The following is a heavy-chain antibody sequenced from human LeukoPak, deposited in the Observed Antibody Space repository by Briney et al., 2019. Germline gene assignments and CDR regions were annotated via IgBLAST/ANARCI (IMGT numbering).Heavy chain of an antibody. Sequence: SETLSLTCAVYGGSFSGYYWSWIRQPPGKGLEWIGEINHSGSTNYNPSLKSRVTISVDTSKNQFSLKLSSVTAADTAVYYCASASGYSYREGFHDYWGQGTLATVSS. CDR3: ASASGYSYREGFHDY. J-gene: IGHJ4*02. D-gene: IGHD5-18*01. V-gene: IGHV4-34*01. CDR1: GGSFSGYY. CDR2: INHSGST.